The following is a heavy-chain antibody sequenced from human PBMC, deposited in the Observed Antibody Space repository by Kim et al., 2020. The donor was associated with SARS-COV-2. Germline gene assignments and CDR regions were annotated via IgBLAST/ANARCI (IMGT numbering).Heavy chain of an antibody. V-gene: IGHV4-59*13. Sequence: SETLSLTCTVSGASIRSDYWSWIRQPPGKGLEWIGYIYYTGSANYNPSLKSRVTMSVDMSKNQFSLKLSSVTAAYTAVYYCAEYYGGVDSWGQGTLVTVSS. CDR3: AEYYGGVDS. CDR1: GASIRSDY. J-gene: IGHJ4*02. D-gene: IGHD3-3*01. CDR2: IYYTGSA.